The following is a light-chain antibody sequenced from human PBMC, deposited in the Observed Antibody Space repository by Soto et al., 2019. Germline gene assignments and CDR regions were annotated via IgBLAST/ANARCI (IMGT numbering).Light chain of an antibody. CDR1: QSISSY. J-gene: IGKJ2*01. Sequence: DIQMTQSPSSLSASVGDRVTITCRASQSISSYLNWYQQKPGKAPKLLIYAASSLQSGVPSRFSGCGSGTDFTLTISSLQPEDFATYYGQQSYSTPYTFGQGTKLEIK. CDR2: AAS. CDR3: QQSYSTPYT. V-gene: IGKV1-39*01.